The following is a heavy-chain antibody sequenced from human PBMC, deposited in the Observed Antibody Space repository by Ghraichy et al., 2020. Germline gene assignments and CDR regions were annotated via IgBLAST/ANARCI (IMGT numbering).Heavy chain of an antibody. D-gene: IGHD6-13*01. CDR1: GGSFSGYY. J-gene: IGHJ6*02. CDR3: ARGRSSWYLVPYYYCGMDV. V-gene: IGHV4-34*01. CDR2: INHSGST. Sequence: SETLSLTCAVYGGSFSGYYWSWIRQPPGKGLEWIGEINHSGSTNYNPSLKSRVTISVDTSKNQFSLKLSSVTAADTAVYYCARGRSSWYLVPYYYCGMDVWGQGTTVTVSS.